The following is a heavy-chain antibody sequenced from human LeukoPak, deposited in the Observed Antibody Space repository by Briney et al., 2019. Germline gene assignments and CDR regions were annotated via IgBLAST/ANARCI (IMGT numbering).Heavy chain of an antibody. D-gene: IGHD1-1*01. CDR1: GYTFNIHY. CDR3: ARETTEADDY. V-gene: IGHV1-2*02. Sequence: ASVKVSCKASGYTFNIHYIHWVRQAPGQGLEWVGWINSNSGATQYAQKFQGRVIMTTDTSIATVYMELSRLTSDDKAVYYCARETTEADDYWGQGTLVTVSS. J-gene: IGHJ4*02. CDR2: INSNSGAT.